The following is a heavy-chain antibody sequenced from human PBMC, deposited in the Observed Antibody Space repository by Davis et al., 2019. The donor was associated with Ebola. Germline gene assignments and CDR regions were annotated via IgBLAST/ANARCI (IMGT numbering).Heavy chain of an antibody. CDR2: INEDGSAK. CDR3: ARNRRYGRDV. D-gene: IGHD1-14*01. CDR1: GFTFSTYW. Sequence: PGGSLRLSCAASGFTFSTYWMSWVRQAPGKGLDWVANINEDGSAKYYVDSVKGRFTISRDNAKNSLYLQMNSLRAEDTAVYYCARNRRYGRDVWGRGTTVTVSS. J-gene: IGHJ6*02. V-gene: IGHV3-7*03.